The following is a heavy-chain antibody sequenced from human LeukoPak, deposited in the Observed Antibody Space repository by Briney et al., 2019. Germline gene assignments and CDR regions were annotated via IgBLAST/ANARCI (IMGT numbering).Heavy chain of an antibody. D-gene: IGHD5-18*01. CDR3: ARSVGIQLWRGYFDY. CDR1: GGSINSSSYY. J-gene: IGHJ4*02. CDR2: IFYSGNT. V-gene: IGHV4-39*01. Sequence: SETLSLTCTVSGGSINSSSYYWGWIRQPPGKGLEWIGSIFYSGNTYDNPSLKSRVTISVDTSKNQFSLKLNSVTAADTAVYYCARSVGIQLWRGYFDYWGQGTLVTVSS.